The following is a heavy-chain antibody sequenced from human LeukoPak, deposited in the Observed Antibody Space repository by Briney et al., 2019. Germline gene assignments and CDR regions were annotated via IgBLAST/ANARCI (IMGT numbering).Heavy chain of an antibody. CDR2: VIPIFGTA. J-gene: IGHJ5*02. V-gene: IGHV1-69*13. Sequence: GASVQVSCQASGGTFSSYAISWVRQAPGQGLEWMGGVIPIFGTANYAQKFQGRVTITADESTSTAYMELSSLRSEDTAVYYCARDSSGWENWFDPWGQGTLVTVSS. CDR3: ARDSSGWENWFDP. CDR1: GGTFSSYA. D-gene: IGHD6-19*01.